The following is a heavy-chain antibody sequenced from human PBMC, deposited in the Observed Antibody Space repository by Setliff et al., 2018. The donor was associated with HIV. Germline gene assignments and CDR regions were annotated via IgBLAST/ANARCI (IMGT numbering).Heavy chain of an antibody. D-gene: IGHD6-19*01. J-gene: IGHJ4*02. CDR2: FDPELGET. Sequence: ASVKVSCKVSGYTLSKLSMHWVRQAPEKGLEWMGGFDPELGETLFAQKFRGRLTMTEDTSTDTAYMELTSLRSDDTAIYYCAIITHSSGWWGWTYWGQGTLVTVSS. V-gene: IGHV1-24*01. CDR3: AIITHSSGWWGWTY. CDR1: GYTLSKLS.